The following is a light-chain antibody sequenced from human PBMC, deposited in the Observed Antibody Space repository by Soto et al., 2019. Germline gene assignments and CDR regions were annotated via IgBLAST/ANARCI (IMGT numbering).Light chain of an antibody. CDR3: GAWDDSLSWV. J-gene: IGLJ3*02. CDR2: GDD. Sequence: QSVLTQPPSTSGTPGHRVTISCSGTRSNIGSSTVNWYQQLPGTAPKLLIYGDDQRPSGVPDRFSGSKSGTSASLAISGLRSEDETDYYCGAWDDSLSWVFGGGTKLTVL. V-gene: IGLV1-47*02. CDR1: RSNIGSST.